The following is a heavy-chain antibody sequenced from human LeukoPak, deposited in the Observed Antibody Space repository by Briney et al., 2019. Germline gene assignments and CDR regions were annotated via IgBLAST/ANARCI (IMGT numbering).Heavy chain of an antibody. J-gene: IGHJ6*02. D-gene: IGHD1-14*01. Sequence: ASVKVSCKASGYTFTSYGISWVRQAPGQGLEWMGWISAYNGNTNYAQKFQGRVTITADKSTSTAYMELSSLRSEDTAVYYCARPYRSRSNYYGMDVWGQGTTVTVSS. CDR2: ISAYNGNT. CDR3: ARPYRSRSNYYGMDV. V-gene: IGHV1-18*01. CDR1: GYTFTSYG.